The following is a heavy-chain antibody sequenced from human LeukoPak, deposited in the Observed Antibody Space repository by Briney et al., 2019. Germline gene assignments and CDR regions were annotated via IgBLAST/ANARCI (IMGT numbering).Heavy chain of an antibody. V-gene: IGHV1-18*01. CDR3: ARDIVVVTARPGRYDY. CDR1: GYTFTSYG. D-gene: IGHD2-21*02. J-gene: IGHJ4*02. CDR2: ISAYNGNT. Sequence: ASVKVSCKASGYTFTSYGISWVRQAPGQGLEWMGWISAYNGNTNYAQKLQGRVTMTTDTPTSTAYMELRSLRSDDTAVYYCARDIVVVTARPGRYDYWGQGTLVTVSS.